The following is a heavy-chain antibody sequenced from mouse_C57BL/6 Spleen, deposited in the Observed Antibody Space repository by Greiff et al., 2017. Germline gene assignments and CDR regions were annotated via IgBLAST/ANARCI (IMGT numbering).Heavy chain of an antibody. CDR3: ASTGTDAMDY. Sequence: VKLMESGAELVKPGASVKISCKASGYAFSSYWMNWVKQRPGKGLEWIGQIYPGDGDTNYNGKFKGKATLTADKSSSTAYMQLSSLTSEDSAVYFCASTGTDAMDYWGQGTSVTVSS. D-gene: IGHD4-1*02. CDR2: IYPGDGDT. CDR1: GYAFSSYW. V-gene: IGHV1-80*01. J-gene: IGHJ4*01.